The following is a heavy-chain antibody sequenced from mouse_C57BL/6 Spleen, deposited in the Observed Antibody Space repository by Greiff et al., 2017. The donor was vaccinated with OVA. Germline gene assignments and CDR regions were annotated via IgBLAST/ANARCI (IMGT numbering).Heavy chain of an antibody. Sequence: EVKVVESGGGLVKPGGSLKLSCAASGFTFSDYGMHWVRQAPEKGLEWVAYISSGSSTIYYADTVKGRFTISRDNAKNTLFLQMTSLRSEDTAMYYCARGNYYGSSNLDYWGQGTTLTVSS. CDR3: ARGNYYGSSNLDY. CDR2: ISSGSSTI. V-gene: IGHV5-17*01. J-gene: IGHJ2*01. D-gene: IGHD1-1*01. CDR1: GFTFSDYG.